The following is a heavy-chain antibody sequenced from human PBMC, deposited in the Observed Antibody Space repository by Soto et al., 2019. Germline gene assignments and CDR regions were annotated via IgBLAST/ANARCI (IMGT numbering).Heavy chain of an antibody. J-gene: IGHJ5*02. D-gene: IGHD3-16*01. CDR3: ARSSGGVFGIIIEGTNWFAP. CDR2: LVVGSGNT. Sequence: SVKVSCKTSGFMFTSSAVQWVRQARGQRLEWIGWLVVGSGNTHYAQHFQERVTMTSDTSTSTVYMELRGLTSEDTAVYYCARSSGGVFGIIIEGTNWFAPWGQGTLVTVSS. V-gene: IGHV1-58*01. CDR1: GFMFTSSA.